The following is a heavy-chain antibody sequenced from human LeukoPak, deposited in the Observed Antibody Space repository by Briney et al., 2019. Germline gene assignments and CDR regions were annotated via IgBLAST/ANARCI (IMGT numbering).Heavy chain of an antibody. Sequence: SETLSLTCTVSGGSISSYYWSWIRQPAGKGLEWIGRIYTTGSTNYNPSLKSRVTMSVDTSKNLFSLKLSSVSAADTAVYHCARDLRTLYSSIWYVGAFDIWGQGTLVTVSS. V-gene: IGHV4-4*07. CDR2: IYTTGST. D-gene: IGHD6-13*01. CDR3: ARDLRTLYSSIWYVGAFDI. J-gene: IGHJ3*02. CDR1: GGSISSYY.